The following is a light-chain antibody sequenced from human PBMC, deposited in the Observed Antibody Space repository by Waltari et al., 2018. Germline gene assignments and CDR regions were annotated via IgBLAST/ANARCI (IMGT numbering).Light chain of an antibody. Sequence: RMTQSPSSLAASVGDRVTIACRASQSISDYLNWYQQKPGKAPKVLIHAASNLESEVPSRFSGSGSVTDFTLTISSLQPEDFATYYCQQSYSTPITFGGGTKVEIK. J-gene: IGKJ4*01. CDR3: QQSYSTPIT. CDR2: AAS. CDR1: QSISDY. V-gene: IGKV1-39*01.